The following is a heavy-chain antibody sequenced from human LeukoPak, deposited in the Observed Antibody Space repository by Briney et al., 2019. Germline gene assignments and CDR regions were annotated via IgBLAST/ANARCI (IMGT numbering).Heavy chain of an antibody. V-gene: IGHV4-28*01. CDR3: ARKRDGYNPFDY. D-gene: IGHD5-24*01. CDR1: GYSISSSDW. Sequence: SDTLSLTCAVSGYSISSSDWWGWIRQPPGKGLEWIGYIFYSGSTYYNPSLKSRVTMSVDTSKNQFSLKLSSVTAVDTAVYYCARKRDGYNPFDYWGQGTLVTVSS. J-gene: IGHJ4*02. CDR2: IFYSGST.